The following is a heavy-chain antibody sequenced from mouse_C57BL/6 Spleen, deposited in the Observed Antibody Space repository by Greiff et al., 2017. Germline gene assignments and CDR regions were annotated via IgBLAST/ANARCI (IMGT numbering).Heavy chain of an antibody. CDR3: TTPFYDGSWFAY. D-gene: IGHD2-3*01. CDR1: GYTFTDYN. V-gene: IGHV1-18*01. CDR2: ISPNNGGT. Sequence: VQLQQSGPELVKPGASVKIPCKASGYTFTDYNMDWVKQNHGKSLEWVGDISPNNGGTYYNKKFKGKATLTGDNSSSTASMELRSLTSEDTADYCGTTPFYDGSWFAYWGQGTLVTVSA. J-gene: IGHJ3*01.